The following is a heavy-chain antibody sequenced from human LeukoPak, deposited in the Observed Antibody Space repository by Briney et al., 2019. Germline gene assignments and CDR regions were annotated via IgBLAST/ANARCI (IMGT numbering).Heavy chain of an antibody. CDR1: GFTFSSYD. V-gene: IGHV3-13*04. J-gene: IGHJ4*02. Sequence: GGSLRLSCAASGFTFSSYDMHWVRQATGKGLEWVSGIGTAGDTYYPGSVKGRFTISRENAKNSLYLQMNSLRAGDTAVYYCARGYYYGSGSYWGFDYWGQGTLVTVSS. D-gene: IGHD3-10*01. CDR2: IGTAGDT. CDR3: ARGYYYGSGSYWGFDY.